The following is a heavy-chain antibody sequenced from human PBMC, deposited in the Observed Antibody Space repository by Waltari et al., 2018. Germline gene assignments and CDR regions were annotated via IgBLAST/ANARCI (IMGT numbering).Heavy chain of an antibody. CDR3: ARDCSGGSCYSGARWFDP. Sequence: QVQLVQSGAEVKMPGASVKVSCKASGYTFTSYGISWVRQAPGQGLEWMGWISAYNGNTNYAQKLQGRVTMTTDTSTSTAYMELRSLRSDDTAVYYCARDCSGGSCYSGARWFDPWGQGTLVTVSS. CDR2: ISAYNGNT. V-gene: IGHV1-18*01. D-gene: IGHD2-15*01. J-gene: IGHJ5*02. CDR1: GYTFTSYG.